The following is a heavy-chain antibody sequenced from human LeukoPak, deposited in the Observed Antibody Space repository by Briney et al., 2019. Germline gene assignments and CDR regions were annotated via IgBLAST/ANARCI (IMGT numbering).Heavy chain of an antibody. CDR2: IYYSGST. D-gene: IGHD3-22*01. CDR3: AGASYDSSGVH. CDR1: GGSISSYY. Sequence: PSETLSLTCTVSGGSISSYYWSWIRKPPGKGLEWIGYIYYSGSTNYNPSLKSRVTISVDMSKNQFSLKLSSVTAADTAVYYCAGASYDSSGVHWGQGTLVTVSS. V-gene: IGHV4-59*01. J-gene: IGHJ4*02.